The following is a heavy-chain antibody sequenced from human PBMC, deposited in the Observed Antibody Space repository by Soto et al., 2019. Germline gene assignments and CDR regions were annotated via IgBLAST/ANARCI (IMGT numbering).Heavy chain of an antibody. CDR1: GGSISSGDYY. CDR2: IYYSGVT. J-gene: IGHJ6*02. CDR3: ARARAVSGSYPDHCYLLAF. Sequence: SETLSLTCTVSGGSISSGDYYWSWIRQPPGKGLEWIGYIYYSGVTYYNPSLKGRVTISVDTSKNQFSLKLSSVTAADTAVYYCARARAVSGSYPDHCYLLAFWGQRSTDTGSS. V-gene: IGHV4-30-4*01. D-gene: IGHD2-15*01.